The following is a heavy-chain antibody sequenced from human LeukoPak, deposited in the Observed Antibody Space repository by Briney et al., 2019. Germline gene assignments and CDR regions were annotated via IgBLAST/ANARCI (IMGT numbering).Heavy chain of an antibody. CDR1: GGSISSYY. Sequence: SSETLSLTCTVSGGSISSYYWTWIRQTPGKGLEWIGEINHRGTTYYNSSLESRVTISVDKSKNQFSLKLSSVTAADTAVYYCARGDKIKYGEDYWGQGTLVTVSS. CDR3: ARGDKIKYGEDY. V-gene: IGHV4-59*12. J-gene: IGHJ4*02. CDR2: INHRGTT. D-gene: IGHD4-17*01.